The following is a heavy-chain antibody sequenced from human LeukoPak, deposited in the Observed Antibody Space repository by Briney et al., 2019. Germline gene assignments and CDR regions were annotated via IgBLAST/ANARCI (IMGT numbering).Heavy chain of an antibody. CDR2: INHSGST. V-gene: IGHV4-39*07. CDR3: ARDLPGLRYRAADAFDI. J-gene: IGHJ3*02. CDR1: GGSISSSSYY. Sequence: SETLSLTCTVSGGSISSSSYYWSWIRQPPGKGLEWIGEINHSGSTNYNPSLKSRVTISVDTSKNQFSLKLSSVTAADTAVYYCARDLPGLRYRAADAFDIWGQGTMVTVSS. D-gene: IGHD4-17*01.